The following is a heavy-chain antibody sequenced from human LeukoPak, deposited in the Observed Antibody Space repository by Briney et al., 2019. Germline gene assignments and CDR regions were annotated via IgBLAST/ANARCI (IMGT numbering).Heavy chain of an antibody. Sequence: SETLSLTCTVSGGSISSGSYYWSWIRQPAGKGLEWIGRIYTSGSTNYNPSLKSRVTISVDTSKNQFSLKLSSVTAADTAVYYCARDRDSSGWYGDAFDIWGQGTMVTVSS. CDR3: ARDRDSSGWYGDAFDI. J-gene: IGHJ3*02. D-gene: IGHD6-19*01. CDR1: GGSISSGSYY. CDR2: IYTSGST. V-gene: IGHV4-61*02.